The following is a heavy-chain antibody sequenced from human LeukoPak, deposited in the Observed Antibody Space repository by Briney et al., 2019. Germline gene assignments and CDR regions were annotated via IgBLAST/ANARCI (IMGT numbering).Heavy chain of an antibody. CDR1: GGSISRGGYY. D-gene: IGHD6-19*01. J-gene: IGHJ4*02. V-gene: IGHV4-39*07. Sequence: PSETLSLTCTVSGGSISRGGYYWSWIRQPPGKGLEWIGEINHSGSTNYNPSLKSRVTISVDTSKNQFSLKLSSVTAADTAVYYYAREPGIAVAGEFDYWGQGTLVTVSP. CDR2: INHSGST. CDR3: AREPGIAVAGEFDY.